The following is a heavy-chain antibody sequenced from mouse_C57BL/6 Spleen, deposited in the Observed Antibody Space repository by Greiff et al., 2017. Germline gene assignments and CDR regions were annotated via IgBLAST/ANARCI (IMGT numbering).Heavy chain of an antibody. CDR1: GFTFSSYA. Sequence: EVQLQESGGGLVKPGGSLKLSCAASGFTFSSYAMSWVRQTPEKRLEWVATISDGGSYTYYPDNVKGRFTISRDNAKNNLYLQMSHLKSEDTAMYYCARSLYSKGAMDYWGQGTSVTVSS. CDR2: ISDGGSYT. J-gene: IGHJ4*01. V-gene: IGHV5-4*01. D-gene: IGHD2-5*01. CDR3: ARSLYSKGAMDY.